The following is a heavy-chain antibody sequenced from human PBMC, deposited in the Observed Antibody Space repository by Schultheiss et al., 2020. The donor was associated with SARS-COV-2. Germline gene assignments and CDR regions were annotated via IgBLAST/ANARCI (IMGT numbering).Heavy chain of an antibody. J-gene: IGHJ4*02. CDR2: IYPGDSDT. CDR3: ARRAYSSSSGFDY. V-gene: IGHV5-51*01. Sequence: GESLKISCKGSGYSFTKYWIAWVRQMPGKGLEWMGIIYPGDSDTRYTPSFQGQVTISADKSISTAYLQWSSLKASDTAMYYCARRAYSSSSGFDYWGQGTLVTVSS. CDR1: GYSFTKYW. D-gene: IGHD6-6*01.